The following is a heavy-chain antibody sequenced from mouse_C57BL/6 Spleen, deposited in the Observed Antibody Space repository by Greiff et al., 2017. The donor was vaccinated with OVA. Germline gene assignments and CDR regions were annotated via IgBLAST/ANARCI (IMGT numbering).Heavy chain of an antibody. CDR3: ARGETGSYFDY. D-gene: IGHD4-1*01. CDR2: IYPGDGDT. Sequence: QVQLQQPGTELVKPGASVKLSCKASGYTFTSYWMHWVKQRPGKGLEWIGQIYPGDGDTNYNGKFKGKATLTADKSSSTAYMQLSSLTSEDSAVYFCARGETGSYFDYWGQGTTLTVSS. CDR1: GYTFTSYW. V-gene: IGHV1-80*01. J-gene: IGHJ2*01.